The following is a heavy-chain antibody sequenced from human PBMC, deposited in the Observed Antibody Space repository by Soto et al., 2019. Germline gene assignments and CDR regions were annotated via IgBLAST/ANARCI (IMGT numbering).Heavy chain of an antibody. CDR3: ARGGPAVGAVAGNGWFDP. V-gene: IGHV1-8*01. Sequence: ASVKISCKASGYTFTSYDINWVRQATGQGLEWMGWMNPNSGNTGYAQKFQGRVTMTRNTSISTAYMELSSLRSEDTAVYYRARGGPAVGAVAGNGWFDPWGQGTLVTVSS. CDR1: GYTFTSYD. D-gene: IGHD6-19*01. J-gene: IGHJ5*02. CDR2: MNPNSGNT.